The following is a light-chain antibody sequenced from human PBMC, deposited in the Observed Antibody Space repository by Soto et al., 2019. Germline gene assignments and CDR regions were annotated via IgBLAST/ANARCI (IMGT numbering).Light chain of an antibody. V-gene: IGKV3-15*01. CDR1: QSVSSN. CDR2: AAS. CDR3: QHYNNWPSIT. Sequence: EIVMTQSPATLSLSPGERATPSCRASQSVSSNLAWYQQKPGQAPRLLIYAASTRATDIPARFSGSGSGTEFTLTISSLQSEDFAVYYCQHYNNWPSITFGQGTRLEIK. J-gene: IGKJ5*01.